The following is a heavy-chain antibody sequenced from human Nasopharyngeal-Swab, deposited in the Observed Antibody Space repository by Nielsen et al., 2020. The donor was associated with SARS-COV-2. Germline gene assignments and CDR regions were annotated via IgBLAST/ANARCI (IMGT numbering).Heavy chain of an antibody. CDR3: ARDSGSAFDI. V-gene: IGHV3-30*04. CDR2: ISYDGSNK. D-gene: IGHD1-14*01. CDR1: GFTFSGYA. J-gene: IGHJ3*02. Sequence: GESLKISCAASGFTFSGYAMHWVRQAPGKGLEWVAVISYDGSNKYYADSVKGRFTISRDNSKNTLYLQMNSLRAEDTAVYYCARDSGSAFDIWGQGTMVTVSS.